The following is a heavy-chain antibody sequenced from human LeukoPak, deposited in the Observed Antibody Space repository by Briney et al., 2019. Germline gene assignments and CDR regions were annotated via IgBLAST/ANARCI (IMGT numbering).Heavy chain of an antibody. CDR3: ARAFEDIVVVPAANDY. D-gene: IGHD2-2*01. V-gene: IGHV1-8*01. J-gene: IGHJ4*02. CDR2: VNPNSGNT. CDR1: GYTFASYD. Sequence: PAASVKVSCKASGYTFASYDINWVRQATGQGLEWMGWVNPNSGNTGYAQKFQGRVTMTRNTSISTAYMELSSLRSEDTAVYYCARAFEDIVVVPAANDYWGQGTLVTVSS.